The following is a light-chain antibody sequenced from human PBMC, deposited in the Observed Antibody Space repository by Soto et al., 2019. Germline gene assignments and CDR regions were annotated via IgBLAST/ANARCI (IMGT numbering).Light chain of an antibody. V-gene: IGKV3-11*01. CDR3: QQRFSWPPT. Sequence: EIGLTQSPATLSLSPGERATLSCRASQSVSRYLAWYQQKPGQAPRLVIHDTSTRATGVPDTFSGSGSGTELTLTISSLEPEDFAMYYCQQRFSWPPTFGGGTHVEIK. CDR2: DTS. J-gene: IGKJ4*01. CDR1: QSVSRY.